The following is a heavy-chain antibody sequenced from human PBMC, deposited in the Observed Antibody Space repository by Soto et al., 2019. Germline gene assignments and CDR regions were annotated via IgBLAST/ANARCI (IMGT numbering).Heavy chain of an antibody. V-gene: IGHV3-73*01. CDR2: IRSKANSYAT. J-gene: IGHJ5*02. D-gene: IGHD6-13*01. Sequence: GGSLRLSCAASGFTFSGSAMHWVRQASGKGLEWVGRIRSKANSYATAYAASVKGRFTISRDDSKNTAYLQMNSLKTEDTAVYYCTRPGIDRWFDPWGQGTLVTVSS. CDR1: GFTFSGSA. CDR3: TRPGIDRWFDP.